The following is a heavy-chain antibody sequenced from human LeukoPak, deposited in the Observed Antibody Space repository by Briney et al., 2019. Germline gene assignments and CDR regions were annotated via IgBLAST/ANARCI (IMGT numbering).Heavy chain of an antibody. D-gene: IGHD6-6*01. Sequence: ASVKVSCKASGYTFTAYYMHWVRQAPGQGLEWMGWINPNTGGTNYAQKFQGRVTMTRATSISTAYMELSSLTSDDTAVYYCARDLTRIAARPVWFDPWGQGTLVTVSS. J-gene: IGHJ5*02. CDR2: INPNTGGT. CDR3: ARDLTRIAARPVWFDP. CDR1: GYTFTAYY. V-gene: IGHV1-2*02.